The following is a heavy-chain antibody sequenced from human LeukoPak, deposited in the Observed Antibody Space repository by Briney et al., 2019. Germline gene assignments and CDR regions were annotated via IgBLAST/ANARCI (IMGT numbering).Heavy chain of an antibody. V-gene: IGHV1-69*13. D-gene: IGHD3-3*01. CDR3: ARAIDVLRFLEWYP. J-gene: IGHJ5*02. Sequence: SLKVSCKASGGTFSSYAISWVRQAPGQGLEWMGGIIPIFGTANYAQKFQGRVTITADESTSTAYMELSSLRSEDTAVYYCARAIDVLRFLEWYPWGQGTLVTVSS. CDR2: IIPIFGTA. CDR1: GGTFSSYA.